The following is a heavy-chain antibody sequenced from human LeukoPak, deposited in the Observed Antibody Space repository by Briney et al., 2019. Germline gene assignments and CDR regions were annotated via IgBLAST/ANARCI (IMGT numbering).Heavy chain of an antibody. D-gene: IGHD2-2*01. J-gene: IGHJ5*02. CDR3: AEARGCTSCQNWFDP. Sequence: PSETLSLTCAVSGYSISSGYYWGWIRQPPGKGLEWIGIINHSGSTYYNWSLKSRITISVDTSKNQFSLKLSSVTAADTAVYYCAEARGCTSCQNWFDPWGQGTLVTVSS. CDR1: GYSISSGYY. CDR2: INHSGST. V-gene: IGHV4-38-2*01.